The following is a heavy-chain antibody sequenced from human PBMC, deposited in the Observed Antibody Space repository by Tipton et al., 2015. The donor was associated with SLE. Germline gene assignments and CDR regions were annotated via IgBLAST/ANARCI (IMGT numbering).Heavy chain of an antibody. D-gene: IGHD6-25*01. CDR2: IKSDVSST. Sequence: SLRLSCAASGFTFSSYWMHWVRQAPGKGLVWVSRIKSDVSSTSCADSVKGRFTISRDNAKNTLYLQMNSLRAEDTAVYYCAAASFDYWGQGTLVTVSS. CDR1: GFTFSSYW. V-gene: IGHV3-74*01. CDR3: AAASFDY. J-gene: IGHJ4*02.